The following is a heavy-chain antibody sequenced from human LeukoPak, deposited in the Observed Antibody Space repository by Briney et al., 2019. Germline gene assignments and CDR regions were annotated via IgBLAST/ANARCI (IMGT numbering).Heavy chain of an antibody. D-gene: IGHD6-6*01. CDR2: ISTYNDNT. J-gene: IGHJ4*02. CDR1: GYTFTSYD. V-gene: IGHV1-18*01. Sequence: ASVKVSCKASGYTFTSYDISWVRQAPGQGLEWMGWISTYNDNTHYAQKLQGRVTMTTDTSTGTVYMELKSLRSDDTAVYYCARIQSRIIAARPGNPAFDYWGQGTLVTVSS. CDR3: ARIQSRIIAARPGNPAFDY.